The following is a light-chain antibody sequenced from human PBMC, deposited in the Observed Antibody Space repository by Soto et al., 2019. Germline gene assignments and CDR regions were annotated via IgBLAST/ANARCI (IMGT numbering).Light chain of an antibody. J-gene: IGKJ1*01. V-gene: IGKV3-20*01. CDR2: NAS. Sequence: EVVLTQSPATLSLSPGERATLSCRASQSVSSNFLAWYQQKPGQAPRLLIYNASNRATGIPDRFSGSGSGTDFTLTISRLEPEDFAVYYCQQYGSSPRTFGQGTKVDIK. CDR3: QQYGSSPRT. CDR1: QSVSSNF.